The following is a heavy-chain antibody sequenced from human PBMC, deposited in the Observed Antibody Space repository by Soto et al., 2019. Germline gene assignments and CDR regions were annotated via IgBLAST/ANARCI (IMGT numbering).Heavy chain of an antibody. J-gene: IGHJ4*02. CDR1: GGSISGYY. CDR3: ASSSLGGLGWGSGSPFDY. V-gene: IGHV4-59*08. D-gene: IGHD3-10*01. CDR2: IYHTGST. Sequence: SETLSLTCTVSGGSISGYYWSWIRQPPGKRLEYIGYIYHTGSTNYNPSLKSRVTISVDTSKNQFSLKLSSVTAADTAVYYFASSSLGGLGWGSGSPFDYWGQGALVTVSS.